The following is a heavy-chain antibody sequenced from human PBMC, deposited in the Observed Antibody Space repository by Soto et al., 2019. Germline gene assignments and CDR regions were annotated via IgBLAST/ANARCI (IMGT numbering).Heavy chain of an antibody. CDR2: IIPIFGTT. V-gene: IGHV1-18*01. CDR3: ARASYGVSIDY. J-gene: IGHJ4*02. CDR1: GYTFTSYG. D-gene: IGHD4-17*01. Sequence: ASVKVSCKASGYTFTSYGISWVRQAPGQGLEWMGWIIPIFGTTNYAQKFQGRVTMTTDKSTSTAYMELSSLRSEDTAVYYCARASYGVSIDYWGQGTLVTVSS.